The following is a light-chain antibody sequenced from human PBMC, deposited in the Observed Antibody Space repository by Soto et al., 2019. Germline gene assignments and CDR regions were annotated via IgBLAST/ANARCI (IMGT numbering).Light chain of an antibody. CDR2: GAS. Sequence: EIVMTRSPATLSVSPGERATLSCRASQSVSSNLAWYQQKPGQAPRLLIYGASTRATGIPARFSGSGSGTEFTLTISSLPSEDFAVYYCQQYNNWPLTFGGGTKVEIK. CDR3: QQYNNWPLT. J-gene: IGKJ4*01. CDR1: QSVSSN. V-gene: IGKV3-15*01.